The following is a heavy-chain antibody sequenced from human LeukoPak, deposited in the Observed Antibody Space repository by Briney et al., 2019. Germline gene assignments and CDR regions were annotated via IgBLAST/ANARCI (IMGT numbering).Heavy chain of an antibody. CDR1: GGSFSGYY. D-gene: IGHD5-18*01. CDR2: INHSGST. J-gene: IGHJ4*02. V-gene: IGHV4-34*01. Sequence: PSETLSLTCAVYGGSFSGYYWSWIRQPPGKGLEWIGEINHSGSTNYSPSLKSRVTISVDTSKNQFSLKLSSVTAADTAVYYCARGVDTAMVRPLDYWGQGTLVTVSS. CDR3: ARGVDTAMVRPLDY.